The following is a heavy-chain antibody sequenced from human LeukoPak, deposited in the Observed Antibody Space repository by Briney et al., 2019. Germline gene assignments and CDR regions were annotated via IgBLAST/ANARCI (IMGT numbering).Heavy chain of an antibody. J-gene: IGHJ4*02. CDR1: NGSFSGYY. Sequence: SETLSLTCAVYNGSFSGYYWSWIRQSPGKGLEWIGEINHSGGTNYNPSLKSRLTISVDTSKNQFSLKLSSVTAADTAVYYCARGVESGYSSGWYSRDFDYWGQGTLVTVSS. V-gene: IGHV4-34*01. CDR2: INHSGGT. CDR3: ARGVESGYSSGWYSRDFDY. D-gene: IGHD6-19*01.